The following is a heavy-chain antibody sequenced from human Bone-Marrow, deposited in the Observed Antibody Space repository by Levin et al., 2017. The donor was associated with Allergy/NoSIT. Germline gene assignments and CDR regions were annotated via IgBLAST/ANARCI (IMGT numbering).Heavy chain of an antibody. V-gene: IGHV4-39*07. J-gene: IGHJ3*02. CDR1: GGSISSSSYY. CDR3: ASRLAYCGGDCFPPSDAFDI. CDR2: IYYSGST. Sequence: KASETLSLTCTVSGGSISSSSYYWGWIRQPPGKGLEWIGSIYYSGSTYYNPSLKSRVTISVDTSKNQFSLKLSSVTAADTAVYYCASRLAYCGGDCFPPSDAFDIWGQGTMVTVSS. D-gene: IGHD2-21*02.